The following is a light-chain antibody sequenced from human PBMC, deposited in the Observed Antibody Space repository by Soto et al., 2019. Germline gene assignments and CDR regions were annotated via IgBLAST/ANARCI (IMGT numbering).Light chain of an antibody. V-gene: IGLV2-14*01. CDR2: DVN. J-gene: IGLJ2*01. Sequence: QSALTQPASVSRSPGQSITISCTGPSSDIGGYVSWYQQQPGKAPKLMIYDVNNRPSGVSNRFSGSRSGNTASLTISGLXXXXXADYYCSSYTGSSALVVFGGGTKLTVL. CDR3: SSYTGSSALVV. CDR1: SSDIGGY.